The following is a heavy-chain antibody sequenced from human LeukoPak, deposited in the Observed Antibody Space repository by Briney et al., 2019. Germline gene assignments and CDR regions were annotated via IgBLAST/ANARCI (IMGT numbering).Heavy chain of an antibody. J-gene: IGHJ6*03. CDR1: GYTFTSYG. V-gene: IGHV1-18*01. D-gene: IGHD2-2*01. CDR3: ARCRDQADIAVVPAAIDSWGYYYYMDV. CDR2: ISAYNGNT. Sequence: GASVKISCKASGYTFTSYGISWVRQAPGQGLEWMGWISAYNGNTNYAQKLQGRVTMTTDTSTSTAYMELRSLRSDDTAVYYCARCRDQADIAVVPAAIDSWGYYYYMDVWGKGTTVTVSS.